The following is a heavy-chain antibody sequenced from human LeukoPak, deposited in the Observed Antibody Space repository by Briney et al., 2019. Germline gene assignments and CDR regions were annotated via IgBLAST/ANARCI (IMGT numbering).Heavy chain of an antibody. CDR2: IYNSGST. Sequence: SETLSLTCTVSGGSISSHYWSWIRQPPGKGLEWIGFIYNSGSTNYNSSLKSRVTISVDTSKNQFSLKLSSVTAADTAVYYCARSKPPMAKVAFDIWGQGTMVTVSS. CDR1: GGSISSHY. CDR3: ARSKPPMAKVAFDI. V-gene: IGHV4-59*11. D-gene: IGHD5-24*01. J-gene: IGHJ3*02.